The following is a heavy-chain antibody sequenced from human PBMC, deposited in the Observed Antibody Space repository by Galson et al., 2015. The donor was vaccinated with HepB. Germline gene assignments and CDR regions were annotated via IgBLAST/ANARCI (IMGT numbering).Heavy chain of an antibody. CDR3: ARGCSSTSCYTGFDY. J-gene: IGHJ4*02. D-gene: IGHD2-2*02. Sequence: SLRLSCAASGFTFSSYAMHWVRQAPGKGLEWVAVISYDGSNKYYADSVKGRFTISRDNSKNTLYLQMNSLRAEDTAVYYCARGCSSTSCYTGFDYWGQGTLVTVSS. CDR1: GFTFSSYA. CDR2: ISYDGSNK. V-gene: IGHV3-30-3*01.